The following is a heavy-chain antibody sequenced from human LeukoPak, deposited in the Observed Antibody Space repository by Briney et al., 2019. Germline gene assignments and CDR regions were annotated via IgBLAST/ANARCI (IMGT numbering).Heavy chain of an antibody. V-gene: IGHV1-18*01. CDR1: GYTFTSHG. D-gene: IGHD3-3*01. CDR3: ARTNMVFGVDIEENWFDP. J-gene: IGHJ5*02. Sequence: ASVKVSCKTSGYTFTSHGIGWVRQAPGQGLGWMGWISVHNGATNYPQKVKGRVLLTTDTSTNTVCMELRNLRSDDTAVYYCARTNMVFGVDIEENWFDPWGQGTLVIVSS. CDR2: ISVHNGAT.